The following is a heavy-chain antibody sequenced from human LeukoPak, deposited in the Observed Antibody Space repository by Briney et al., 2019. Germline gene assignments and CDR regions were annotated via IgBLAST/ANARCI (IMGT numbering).Heavy chain of an antibody. Sequence: SGGSLRLSCAASGFTFSSYWMSWVRQAPGKGLEWVANIKQDGSEKYYVDSVKGRFIISRDNAKNSLYLQMNSLRAEDTAVYYCARDSAAYYYYYYMDVWGKGTTVTISS. V-gene: IGHV3-7*01. J-gene: IGHJ6*03. CDR1: GFTFSSYW. CDR2: IKQDGSEK. D-gene: IGHD2-15*01. CDR3: ARDSAAYYYYYYMDV.